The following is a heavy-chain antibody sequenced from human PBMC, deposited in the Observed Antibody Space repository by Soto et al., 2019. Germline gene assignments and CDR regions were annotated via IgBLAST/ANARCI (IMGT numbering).Heavy chain of an antibody. Sequence: PGGSLRLSCAASGFTFSSYSMNWVRQAPGKGLEWVSYFSSSSSTIYYADSVKGRFTISRDNVQNSLYLQMHSLRAEDTAVYYCARERGSGWTFDYWGQGTLVTVSS. V-gene: IGHV3-48*01. J-gene: IGHJ4*02. CDR2: FSSSSSTI. D-gene: IGHD6-19*01. CDR1: GFTFSSYS. CDR3: ARERGSGWTFDY.